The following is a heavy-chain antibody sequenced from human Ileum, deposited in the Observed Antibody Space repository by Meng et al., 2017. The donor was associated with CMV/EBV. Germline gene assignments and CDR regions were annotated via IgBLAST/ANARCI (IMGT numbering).Heavy chain of an antibody. D-gene: IGHD2-8*02. CDR2: VSTSGGHK. V-gene: IGHV3-21*01. J-gene: IGHJ4*02. Sequence: WVGSGFTFGSHSVNWVRQAQGKGLEWVSSVSTSGGHKDYADSVKGRFTISSDNARNSNCLQLNSLRAEDTAGYYCARDNGTGTVFDHWGRGTLVTVSS. CDR1: GFTFGSHS. CDR3: ARDNGTGTVFDH.